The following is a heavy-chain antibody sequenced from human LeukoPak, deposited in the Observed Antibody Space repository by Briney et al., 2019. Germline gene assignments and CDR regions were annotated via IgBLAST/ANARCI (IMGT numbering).Heavy chain of an antibody. J-gene: IGHJ6*03. V-gene: IGHV3-30-3*01. Sequence: GGSLRLSCAASGFTFSSYAMHWVRQAPGKGLEWVAVISYDGSNKYYADSVKGRFTISRDNSKNTLYLQMNSLRAEDTAVYYCAREQQAVYMDVWGKGTTVTVSS. CDR1: GFTFSSYA. D-gene: IGHD6-13*01. CDR2: ISYDGSNK. CDR3: AREQQAVYMDV.